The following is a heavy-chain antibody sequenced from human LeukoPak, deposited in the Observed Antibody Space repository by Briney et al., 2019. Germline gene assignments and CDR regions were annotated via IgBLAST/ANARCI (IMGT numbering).Heavy chain of an antibody. D-gene: IGHD3-16*01. V-gene: IGHV1-18*01. CDR2: ISAYNGNT. J-gene: IGHJ6*02. CDR1: GYTFTSYG. Sequence: ASVKVSCKASGYTFTSYGISWVRQAPGQGLEWMGWISAYNGNTNYAQKFQGRVTMTRNTSISTAYMELSSLRSEDTAVYYCARGRFTQNYGMDVWGQGTTVTVSS. CDR3: ARGRFTQNYGMDV.